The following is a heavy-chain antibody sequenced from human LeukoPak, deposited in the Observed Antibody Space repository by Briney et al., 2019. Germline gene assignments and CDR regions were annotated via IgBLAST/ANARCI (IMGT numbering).Heavy chain of an antibody. D-gene: IGHD6-19*01. Sequence: GRSLRLSCAASGFTFSSYAMHWVRQAPGKGLEWVTSISYDGSTKYYADSVKGRFTISRDNSKNTLYLQMNSLRAEDTAVYYCARGCSKSQYSSGWCYDYWGQGTLVTVSS. J-gene: IGHJ4*02. CDR2: ISYDGSTK. CDR3: ARGCSKSQYSSGWCYDY. CDR1: GFTFSSYA. V-gene: IGHV3-30*04.